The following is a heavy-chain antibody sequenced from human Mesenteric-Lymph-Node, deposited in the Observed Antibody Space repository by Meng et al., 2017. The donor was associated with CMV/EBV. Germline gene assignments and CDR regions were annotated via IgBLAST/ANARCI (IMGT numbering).Heavy chain of an antibody. CDR1: GGSFSGYY. D-gene: IGHD3-9*01. V-gene: IGHV4-34*01. J-gene: IGHJ4*02. CDR2: INHSGST. CDR3: ARGSSYDILTGYFDY. Sequence: VQFRQWGAGLLKPSETLSVTCAVYGGSFSGYYWNWIRQSPEKGLEWIGEINHSGSTTYNPSFTSRIIISVDTSTNQISLNMSSVTAADTAVYYCARGSSYDILTGYFDYWGQGALVTVSS.